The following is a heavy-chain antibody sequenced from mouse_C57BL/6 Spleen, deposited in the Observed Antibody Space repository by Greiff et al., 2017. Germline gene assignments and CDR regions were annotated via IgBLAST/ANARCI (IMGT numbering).Heavy chain of an antibody. D-gene: IGHD2-4*01. CDR3: ARNKVYYDYDFDY. V-gene: IGHV1-53*01. CDR1: GYTFTSYW. J-gene: IGHJ2*01. Sequence: QVQLQQPGTELVKPGASVKLSCQASGYTFTSYWMHWVKQRPGQGLEWIGNINPSNGGTNYNEKFQSKATLTVDKSSSPAYMQLSSLTSEDAAVYYGARNKVYYDYDFDYWGQGTTLTVSS. CDR2: INPSNGGT.